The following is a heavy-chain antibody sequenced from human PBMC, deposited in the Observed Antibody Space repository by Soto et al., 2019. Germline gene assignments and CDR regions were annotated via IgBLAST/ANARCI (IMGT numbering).Heavy chain of an antibody. V-gene: IGHV1-18*01. CDR2: ISAYTDDP. J-gene: IGHJ5*02. CDR3: ARVIPGAEAWFDP. CDR1: GNTFTNFG. D-gene: IGHD2-2*01. Sequence: QGQLVQSGAEVKKPGASVKVSCTASGNTFTNFGVTWVRQAPGQGLEWMGWISAYTDDPNYAQKFQGRVTMTIDTSTSTAYLDLRSMTSDETAVYYCARVIPGAEAWFDPWGQGTLVTVSS.